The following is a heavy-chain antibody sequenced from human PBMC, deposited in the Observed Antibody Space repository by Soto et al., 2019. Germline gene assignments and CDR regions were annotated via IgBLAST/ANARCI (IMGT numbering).Heavy chain of an antibody. CDR3: ARDLGYYDSSGSPPAFDI. V-gene: IGHV3-21*01. Sequence: GGSLRLSCAASGFTFSSYSMNWVRQAPGKGLEWVSSISSSSSYIYYADSVKGRFTISRDNAKNSLYLQMNSLRAEDTAVYSCARDLGYYDSSGSPPAFDIWGQGTMVTVSS. D-gene: IGHD3-22*01. CDR1: GFTFSSYS. J-gene: IGHJ3*02. CDR2: ISSSSSYI.